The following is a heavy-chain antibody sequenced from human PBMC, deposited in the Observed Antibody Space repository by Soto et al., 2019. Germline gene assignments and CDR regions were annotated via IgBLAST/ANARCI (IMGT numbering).Heavy chain of an antibody. J-gene: IGHJ4*02. V-gene: IGHV3-33*01. D-gene: IGHD3-22*01. CDR2: IWYDGSNK. CDR1: GFTFSSYG. CDR3: ATGYYDSSGYYLIDY. Sequence: QVQLVESGGGVVQPGRSLRLSCAASGFTFSSYGMHWVRQAPGKGLEWVAVIWYDGSNKYYADSVKGRFTISRDNSKNHLYLEMNSLKTEDKAVYYCATGYYDSSGYYLIDYWGQGTLVTVSS.